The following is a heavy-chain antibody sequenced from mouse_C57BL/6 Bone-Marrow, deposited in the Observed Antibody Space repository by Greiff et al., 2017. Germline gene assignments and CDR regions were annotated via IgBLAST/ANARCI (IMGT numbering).Heavy chain of an antibody. V-gene: IGHV1-69*01. CDR1: GYTFTSYW. Sequence: VQLQQPGAELVMPGASVKLSCKASGYTFTSYWMHWVKQRPGQGLEWIGEIDPSDSYTNYNQKFKGKSTLTVDKSSSTAYMQLSSLTSEDSAVYYGAREGDYYGKYFDYWGQGTTLTVSS. CDR3: AREGDYYGKYFDY. CDR2: IDPSDSYT. J-gene: IGHJ2*01. D-gene: IGHD1-1*01.